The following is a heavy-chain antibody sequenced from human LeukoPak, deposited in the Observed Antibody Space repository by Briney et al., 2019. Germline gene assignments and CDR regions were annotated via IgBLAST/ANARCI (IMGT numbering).Heavy chain of an antibody. CDR3: ARDLSSSWYYFDY. CDR2: INPNSGGT. CDR1: GYTFTGYY. D-gene: IGHD6-13*01. J-gene: IGHJ4*02. Sequence: ASVKVSCKASGYTFTGYYMHWVRQAPGQGLEWMGWINPNSGGTNYAQKFQGKVTMTRDTSISTAYMELSRLRSDDTAVYYCARDLSSSWYYFDYWGQGTLVTVSS. V-gene: IGHV1-2*02.